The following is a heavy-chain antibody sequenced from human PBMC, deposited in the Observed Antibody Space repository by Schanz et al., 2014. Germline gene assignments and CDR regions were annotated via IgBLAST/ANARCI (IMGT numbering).Heavy chain of an antibody. CDR3: AKDTGYCHGGACYCFEY. Sequence: QVQLVESGGGVVQPGRSLRLSCVASGFTFISYDIHWVRQAPGKGLEWVAVIRYDGRNKNFVESVKGRFTISRDNSQNTLYLQMDSLRPEDTAVYFCAKDTGYCHGGACYCFEYWGLGILXTVSS. CDR2: IRYDGRNK. J-gene: IGHJ4*02. V-gene: IGHV3-33*03. CDR1: GFTFISYD. D-gene: IGHD2-8*02.